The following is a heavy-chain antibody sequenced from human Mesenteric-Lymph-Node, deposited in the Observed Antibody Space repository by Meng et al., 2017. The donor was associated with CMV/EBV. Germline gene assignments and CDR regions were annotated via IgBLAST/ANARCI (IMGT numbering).Heavy chain of an antibody. CDR1: GGSISSSSYY. D-gene: IGHD3-10*01. CDR2: IYYSGST. Sequence: QLQLQESGPGLGKPSETRSLTCTVSGGSISSSSYYWGWIRQPPGKGLEWIGSIYYSGSTYYNPSLKSRVTISVDTSKNQFSLKLSSVTAADTAVYYCARPHYYGSGSSPWFDPWGQGTLVTVSS. CDR3: ARPHYYGSGSSPWFDP. V-gene: IGHV4-39*01. J-gene: IGHJ5*02.